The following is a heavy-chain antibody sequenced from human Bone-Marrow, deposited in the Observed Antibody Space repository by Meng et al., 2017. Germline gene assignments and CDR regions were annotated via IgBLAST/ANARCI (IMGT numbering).Heavy chain of an antibody. CDR2: INPNSGGT. CDR3: ARDLWRMTTAAPYYFDY. V-gene: IGHV1-2*02. Sequence: ASVKVSCKASGYTFTGYYMHWVRQAPGQGLEWMGWINPNSGGTNYAQKFQGRVTMTRDTSISTAYMELSRLRSDDTAVYYCARDLWRMTTAAPYYFDYWGQGTLVTVSS. J-gene: IGHJ4*02. D-gene: IGHD4-17*01. CDR1: GYTFTGYY.